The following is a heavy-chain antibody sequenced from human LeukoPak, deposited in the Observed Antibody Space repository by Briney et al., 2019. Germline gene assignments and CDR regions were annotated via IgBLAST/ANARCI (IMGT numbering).Heavy chain of an antibody. CDR1: GGSISSSSYY. CDR3: ASLRERSYYARGFDY. D-gene: IGHD1-26*01. J-gene: IGHJ4*02. Sequence: PSETLSLTCTVSGGSISSSSYYWGWIRQPPGKGLECIGSIYYSGRNYYNPSLKSRVTISVDTSKNQFSLKLSSVTAADTAVYYCASLRERSYYARGFDYWGQGTLVTVSS. CDR2: IYYSGRN. V-gene: IGHV4-39*07.